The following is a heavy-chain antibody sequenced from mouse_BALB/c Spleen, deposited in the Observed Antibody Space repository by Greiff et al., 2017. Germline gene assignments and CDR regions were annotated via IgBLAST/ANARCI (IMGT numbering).Heavy chain of an antibody. CDR3: AGYDYDEGFAY. J-gene: IGHJ3*01. Sequence: EVKLQESGPGLVKPSQSLSLTCTVTGYSITSDYAWNWIRQFPGNKLEWMGYISYSGSTSYNPSLKSRISITRDTSKNQFFLQLNSVTTEDTATYYCAGYDYDEGFAYWGQGTLVTVSA. CDR1: GYSITSDYA. CDR2: ISYSGST. D-gene: IGHD2-4*01. V-gene: IGHV3-2*02.